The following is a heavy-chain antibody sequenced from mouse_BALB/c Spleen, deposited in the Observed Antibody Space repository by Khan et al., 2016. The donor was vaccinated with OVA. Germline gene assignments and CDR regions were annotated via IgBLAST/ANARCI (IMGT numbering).Heavy chain of an antibody. Sequence: QVQLKQSGAELVRPGSSVKISCKASGHAFSNYWMNWVKQRPGQGLEWIGQIYPGDGNTHYNGNFKGKATLTVDKSSSTAYMQLSSLTSEDSAVYFWAREGYDGYYRAWFAYWGQGTLVTVS. D-gene: IGHD2-3*01. J-gene: IGHJ3*01. CDR1: GHAFSNYW. CDR3: AREGYDGYYRAWFAY. CDR2: IYPGDGNT. V-gene: IGHV1-80*01.